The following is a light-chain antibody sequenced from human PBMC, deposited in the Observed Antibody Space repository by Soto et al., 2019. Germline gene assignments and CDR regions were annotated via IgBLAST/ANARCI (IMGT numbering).Light chain of an antibody. CDR3: QQYGNSPIT. Sequence: EIVLTQSPATLSLSPGERANISCRASQSVTTYLAWYQQKPGQAPRLLIYGTSSRATGIPDRFSGSGSGTDFTLTISRLEPEDFAVYYCQQYGNSPITFGQGTRLEIK. CDR1: QSVTTY. J-gene: IGKJ5*01. V-gene: IGKV3-20*01. CDR2: GTS.